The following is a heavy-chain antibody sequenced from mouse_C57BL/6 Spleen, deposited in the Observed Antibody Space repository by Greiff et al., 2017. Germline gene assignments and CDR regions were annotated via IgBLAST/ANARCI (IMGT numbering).Heavy chain of an antibody. D-gene: IGHD1-1*01. CDR2: ISSGSSTI. CDR1: GFTFSDYG. J-gene: IGHJ1*03. Sequence: EVMLVESGGGLVKPGGSLKLSCAASGFTFSDYGMHWVRQAPEKGLEWVAYISSGSSTIYYADTVTGRFTITSDNAKNTLCLQMTSLRSEDTAMYYCARGDHYGGYFDVWGTGTTVTVSS. CDR3: ARGDHYGGYFDV. V-gene: IGHV5-17*01.